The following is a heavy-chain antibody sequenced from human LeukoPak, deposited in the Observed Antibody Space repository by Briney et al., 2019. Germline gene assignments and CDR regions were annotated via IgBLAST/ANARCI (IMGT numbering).Heavy chain of an antibody. CDR3: ARDRDYDILTGYAPSWYFDL. J-gene: IGHJ2*01. D-gene: IGHD3-9*01. CDR1: GYTFTSYD. CDR2: MNPNSGNT. V-gene: IGHV1-8*01. Sequence: ASVKVSCKASGYTFTSYDINWVRQATGQGLEWMGWMNPNSGNTGYAQKFQGRVTMTRNTSISTAYMELSSLRAEDTAVYYCARDRDYDILTGYAPSWYFDLWGRGTLVTVSS.